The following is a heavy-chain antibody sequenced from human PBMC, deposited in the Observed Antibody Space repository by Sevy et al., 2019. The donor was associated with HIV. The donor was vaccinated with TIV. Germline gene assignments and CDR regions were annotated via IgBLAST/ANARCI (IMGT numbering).Heavy chain of an antibody. CDR1: GFTFSTYW. CDR2: INQDGSKK. J-gene: IGHJ4*02. D-gene: IGHD2-15*01. V-gene: IGHV3-7*03. Sequence: GGSLRLSCKASGFTFSTYWLTWVRQVPGKGLEWVANINQDGSKKYFVDSVKGRFTISRDNAKNSVYLQMNSLRADDTAVYYCVREIGGRDSYWGQGTLVTVSS. CDR3: VREIGGRDSY.